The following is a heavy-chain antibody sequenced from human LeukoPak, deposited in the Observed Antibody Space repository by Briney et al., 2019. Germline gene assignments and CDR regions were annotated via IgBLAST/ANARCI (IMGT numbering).Heavy chain of an antibody. CDR1: GGSISSSSYY. V-gene: IGHV4-39*01. Sequence: PSETLSLTCTVSGGSISSSSYYWGWIRQPPGRGLEWIGSIYYSGSTYYNPSLKSRVTIYVDTSKNQFSLKLSSVTAADTAVYYCARPALSYNWFDPWGQGTLVTVSS. J-gene: IGHJ5*02. CDR3: ARPALSYNWFDP. D-gene: IGHD3-10*01. CDR2: IYYSGST.